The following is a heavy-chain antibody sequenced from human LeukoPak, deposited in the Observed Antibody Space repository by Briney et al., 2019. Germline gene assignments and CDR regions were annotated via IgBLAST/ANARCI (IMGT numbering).Heavy chain of an antibody. D-gene: IGHD2-8*01. CDR3: ATDECTNGVCYLGS. J-gene: IGHJ5*02. Sequence: ASVKVSCKASGYTFIAYYMHWVRQAPGQGLEWMGWINPNSGGTNHAQKFQGRVTMTRDTSISTAYMELSSLRSDDTAFYYCATDECTNGVCYLGSWGQGTLVTVSS. CDR1: GYTFIAYY. CDR2: INPNSGGT. V-gene: IGHV1-2*02.